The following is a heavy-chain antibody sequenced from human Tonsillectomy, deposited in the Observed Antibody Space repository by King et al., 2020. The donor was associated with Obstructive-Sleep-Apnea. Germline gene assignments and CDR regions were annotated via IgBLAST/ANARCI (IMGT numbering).Heavy chain of an antibody. CDR1: GFTFSSYW. D-gene: IGHD5-12*01. CDR2: INSDGIST. J-gene: IGHJ6*02. Sequence: VQLVESGGGLVQPGGSLRLSCAASGFTFSSYWMHWVRQAPGKGLVWVSRINSDGISTTYADSVKGRFTISRDNAKNTLYLQMNSLRAEATAVYYCARDMRYGGYGELDSYYYGMDVWGQGTTVTVSS. CDR3: ARDMRYGGYGELDSYYYGMDV. V-gene: IGHV3-74*01.